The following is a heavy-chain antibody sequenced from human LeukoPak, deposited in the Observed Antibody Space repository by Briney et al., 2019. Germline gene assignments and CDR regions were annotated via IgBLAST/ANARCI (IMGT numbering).Heavy chain of an antibody. CDR1: GFTFSNFG. Sequence: GGSLRLSCTVSGFTFSNFGFHWVRQAPGKGLEWVAFIGNDGPYYHYADSVRGRFTISRDNAKNTLYLQMNSLRAEDTAVYYCARAGGYCSSTSCSNWFDPWGQGTLVTVSS. J-gene: IGHJ5*02. CDR3: ARAGGYCSSTSCSNWFDP. CDR2: IGNDGPYY. D-gene: IGHD2-2*01. V-gene: IGHV3-30*02.